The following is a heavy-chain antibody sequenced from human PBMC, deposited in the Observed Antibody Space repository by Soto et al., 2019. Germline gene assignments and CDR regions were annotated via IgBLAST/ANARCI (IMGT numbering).Heavy chain of an antibody. Sequence: QLQLQESGPGLVKPSETLSLTCTVSGGSISSSSYYWGWIRQPPGKGLEWIGSIYYSGSTYYNPSLKSRVTTSVDTSKNQFSLKLSSVTAADTAVYYCARPVVVVPAAVYYFDYWGQGTLVTVSS. CDR2: IYYSGST. CDR3: ARPVVVVPAAVYYFDY. D-gene: IGHD2-2*01. CDR1: GGSISSSSYY. V-gene: IGHV4-39*01. J-gene: IGHJ4*02.